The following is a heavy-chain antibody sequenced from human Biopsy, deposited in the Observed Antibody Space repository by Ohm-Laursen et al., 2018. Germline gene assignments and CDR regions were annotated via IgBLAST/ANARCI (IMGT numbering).Heavy chain of an antibody. CDR2: ISWSSDSI. D-gene: IGHD3-22*01. Sequence: SLRLSCAASGFRFDNTAMHWVRHGPGKGLEWVAGISWSSDSITYANSVTGRFTISRDNGENSLYLQMNSLRPEDTALYYCTKNTQWEGSGYLDAFHIGGHGAMVTVSS. CDR1: GFRFDNTA. V-gene: IGHV3-9*01. J-gene: IGHJ3*02. CDR3: TKNTQWEGSGYLDAFHI.